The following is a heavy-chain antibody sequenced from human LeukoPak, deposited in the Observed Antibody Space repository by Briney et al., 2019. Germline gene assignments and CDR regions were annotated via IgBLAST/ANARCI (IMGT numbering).Heavy chain of an antibody. D-gene: IGHD6-13*01. Sequence: ASVKVSCKASGGTFNSYAISWVRQAPGQGLEWMGGIIPIFGTANYAQKFQGRVTITADESTSTAYMELSSLRSEDTAVYYCARGGYSSSWLSWIDPWGQGTLVTVSS. V-gene: IGHV1-69*13. CDR2: IIPIFGTA. CDR1: GGTFNSYA. J-gene: IGHJ5*02. CDR3: ARGGYSSSWLSWIDP.